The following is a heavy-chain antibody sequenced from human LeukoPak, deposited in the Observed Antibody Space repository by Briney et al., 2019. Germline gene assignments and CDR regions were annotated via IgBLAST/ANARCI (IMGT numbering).Heavy chain of an antibody. D-gene: IGHD3-22*01. CDR3: ARGRHDGYQDY. Sequence: SETLSLTCAVYGGSFSGYYWSWIRQPPGKGLEWIGEINHSGSTNYNPSLKSRVTISVDTSKNQFSLKLSSVTAADTAVYYCARGRHDGYQDYWGQGTLVTVSS. V-gene: IGHV4-34*01. CDR2: INHSGST. CDR1: GGSFSGYY. J-gene: IGHJ4*02.